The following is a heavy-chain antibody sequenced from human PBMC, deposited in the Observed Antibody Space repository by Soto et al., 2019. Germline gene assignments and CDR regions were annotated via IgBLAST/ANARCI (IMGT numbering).Heavy chain of an antibody. CDR1: GFSVSSTY. CDR2: IYTGGGT. CDR3: ARDNYSRY. D-gene: IGHD5-18*01. Sequence: EVQLVETGGGLIQPGGSLRLSCAVSGFSVSSTYMNWVRQAPGKRLEWVSVIYTGGGTYYAESVKGRFTISRDNSKNTLYLQMNSLRAEDTAIYYCARDNYSRYWGQGTLVTVSS. V-gene: IGHV3-53*02. J-gene: IGHJ4*02.